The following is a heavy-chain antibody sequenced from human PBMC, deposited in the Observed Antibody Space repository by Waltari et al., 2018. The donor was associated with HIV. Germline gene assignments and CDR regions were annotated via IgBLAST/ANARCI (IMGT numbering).Heavy chain of an antibody. V-gene: IGHV4-59*01. Sequence: QVQLQESGPGLVKPSETLSLTCTVSGGSISSYYWSWIRQPPGKGLEWIGYIYYSGITNYNPSLKSRVTISADTSKTQFSRKLRCVTAAETVMYYCARLYGSSTSCYSYWYLDLWGRGTLVTVSS. D-gene: IGHD2-2*01. CDR2: IYYSGIT. CDR1: GGSISSYY. J-gene: IGHJ2*01. CDR3: ARLYGSSTSCYSYWYLDL.